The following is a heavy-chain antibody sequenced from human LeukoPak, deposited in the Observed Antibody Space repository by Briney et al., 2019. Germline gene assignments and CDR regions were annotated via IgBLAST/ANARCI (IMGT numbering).Heavy chain of an antibody. CDR1: GGSFSGYY. J-gene: IGHJ4*02. V-gene: IGHV4-34*01. CDR2: INHSGST. Sequence: SETLSLTCAVYGGSFSGYYWSWIRQPPGKGLEWIGEINHSGSTNYNPSPKSRVTISVDTSKNQFSLKLSSVTAADTAVYYCARGSGYYYVRPFDYWGQGTLVTVSS. D-gene: IGHD3-22*01. CDR3: ARGSGYYYVRPFDY.